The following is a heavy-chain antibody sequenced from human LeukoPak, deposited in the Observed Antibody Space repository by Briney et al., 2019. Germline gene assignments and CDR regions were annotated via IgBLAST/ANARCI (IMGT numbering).Heavy chain of an antibody. Sequence: GGSLRLSCAASGFTFSNAWMNWVRQAPGKGLEWVGRIKSKTGGGTTDYAAPVKGRFPISRDDSKNTLYLQMNSLKAEDTAVYYCTTSYGGFFDYWGQGTLVTVSS. CDR1: GFTFSNAW. D-gene: IGHD4-23*01. CDR2: IKSKTGGGTT. CDR3: TTSYGGFFDY. J-gene: IGHJ4*02. V-gene: IGHV3-15*01.